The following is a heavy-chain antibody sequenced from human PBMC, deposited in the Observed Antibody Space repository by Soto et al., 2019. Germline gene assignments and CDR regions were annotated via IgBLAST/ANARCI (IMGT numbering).Heavy chain of an antibody. V-gene: IGHV1-18*01. CDR2: ISTFNGNR. Sequence: QVQLVQSGPEVKKPGASVKVSCKASGYSFTTFGVIWVRQAPGQGLEWMGWISTFNGNRNYAQKFQDRVTLTTDTSTSTAYMELRSLRSDGTAVYYCKRVWGVGVAGALGYWGQGSLVTVSS. CDR3: KRVWGVGVAGALGY. D-gene: IGHD6-19*01. J-gene: IGHJ4*02. CDR1: GYSFTTFG.